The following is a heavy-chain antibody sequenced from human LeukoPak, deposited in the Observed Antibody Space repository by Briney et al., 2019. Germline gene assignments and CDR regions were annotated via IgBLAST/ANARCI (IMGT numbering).Heavy chain of an antibody. CDR2: ISGSGDST. Sequence: GGSLRLSCAASGFSFSSYAITWVRQAPGKGLEWASAISGSGDSTYYSDSVKGRFTISRDNSKNTLYLQMNSLRAEDTAVYYCARGSPNMGLVNWFDPWGQGTLVTVSS. D-gene: IGHD3-16*01. CDR1: GFSFSSYA. CDR3: ARGSPNMGLVNWFDP. V-gene: IGHV3-23*01. J-gene: IGHJ5*02.